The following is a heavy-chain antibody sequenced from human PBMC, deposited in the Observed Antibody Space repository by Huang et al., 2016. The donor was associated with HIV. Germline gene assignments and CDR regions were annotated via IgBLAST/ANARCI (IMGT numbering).Heavy chain of an antibody. CDR3: ARAGYCSDTSCPRWFDP. J-gene: IGHJ5*02. D-gene: IGHD2-2*01. Sequence: QVQLQQWGAGLLKPSETLSLTCAVYGGSFRGYYWSWIRQPPGKGLEWMGEINHKGRANYNPALKSRVTISVDRSERQFALMLNTVTAADTALYYWARAGYCSDTSCPRWFDPWGQGTLVTVSS. CDR1: GGSFRGYY. CDR2: INHKGRA. V-gene: IGHV4-34*01.